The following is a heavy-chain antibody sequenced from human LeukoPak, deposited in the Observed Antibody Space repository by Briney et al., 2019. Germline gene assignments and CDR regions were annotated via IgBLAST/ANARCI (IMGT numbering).Heavy chain of an antibody. J-gene: IGHJ4*02. CDR1: GFTFSSYA. Sequence: TGGSLRLSCAASGFTFSSYAMSWVRQAPGKGLEWVSAISGSGGSTYYADSVKGRFTISRDNSKNTLYLQMNSLRAEDTAVYYCAKAILLWFGESLYHFDYWGQGTLVTVSS. D-gene: IGHD3-10*01. CDR2: ISGSGGST. CDR3: AKAILLWFGESLYHFDY. V-gene: IGHV3-23*01.